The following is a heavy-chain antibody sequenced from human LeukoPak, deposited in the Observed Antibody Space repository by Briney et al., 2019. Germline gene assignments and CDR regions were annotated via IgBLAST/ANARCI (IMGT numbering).Heavy chain of an antibody. CDR1: GFTFSSYW. CDR2: IKQDGREK. J-gene: IGHJ4*02. Sequence: GGSLRLSCAASGFTFSSYWMSWVRQAPGKGLEWVANIKQDGREKYYVDSVKGRFTISRVNAKNSLYLQMNSLRAEDTAVYYCARDPIAVAGPRFDYWGQGALVTVSS. V-gene: IGHV3-7*01. D-gene: IGHD6-19*01. CDR3: ARDPIAVAGPRFDY.